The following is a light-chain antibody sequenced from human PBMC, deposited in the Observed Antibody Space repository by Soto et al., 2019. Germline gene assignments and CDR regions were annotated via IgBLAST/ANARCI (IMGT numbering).Light chain of an antibody. J-gene: IGKJ5*01. Sequence: DIPMTQSPSSLSASVGDRVTITFRASQSISSYLNWYQHKPGKGPTLLIHATSNLQIGVPSRFSGSGSGTEFTLTISSLEPEDFGTYYCQQSYKMPSFGQGTRLEIK. CDR3: QQSYKMPS. CDR2: ATS. V-gene: IGKV1-39*01. CDR1: QSISSY.